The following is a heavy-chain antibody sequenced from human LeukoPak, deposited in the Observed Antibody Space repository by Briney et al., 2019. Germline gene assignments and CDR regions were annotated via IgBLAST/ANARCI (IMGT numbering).Heavy chain of an antibody. J-gene: IGHJ4*02. CDR2: INPSGGST. D-gene: IGHD3-22*01. Sequence: VSVKVSCKASGYTFTSYYMHWVRQAPGQGLEWMGIINPSGGSTSYAQKFQGRVTMTRDTSTSTVYMELSSLRSEDTAVYYCARVDYYDSSGYYERVDYWGQGTLVTVSS. CDR1: GYTFTSYY. CDR3: ARVDYYDSSGYYERVDY. V-gene: IGHV1-46*01.